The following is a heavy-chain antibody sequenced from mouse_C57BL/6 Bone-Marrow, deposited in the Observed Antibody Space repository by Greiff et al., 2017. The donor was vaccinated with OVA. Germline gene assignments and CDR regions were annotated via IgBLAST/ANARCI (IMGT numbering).Heavy chain of an antibody. CDR2: IDPSDSYT. J-gene: IGHJ2*01. Sequence: VQLQQPGAELVMPGASVKLSCKASGYTFTSYWMHWVKQRPGQGLEWIGEIDPSDSYTNYNQKFKGKSTLTVDKSSSTAYMQLSSLTSEDSAVYYCARWDYYGSGSYLDYWGQGTTLTVSS. D-gene: IGHD1-1*01. CDR3: ARWDYYGSGSYLDY. CDR1: GYTFTSYW. V-gene: IGHV1-69*01.